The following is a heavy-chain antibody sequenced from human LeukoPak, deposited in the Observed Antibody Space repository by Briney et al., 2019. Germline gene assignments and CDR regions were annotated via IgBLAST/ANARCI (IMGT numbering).Heavy chain of an antibody. CDR3: ARESSGWPESAFDI. CDR1: GFTFSSYA. D-gene: IGHD6-19*01. CDR2: IKQDGSEK. J-gene: IGHJ3*02. Sequence: GGSLRLSCAASGFTFSSYAMSGVRQAPGKGLEWVPNIKQDGSEKYYVDSVKGRFTISRDNAKNSLYLQMNSLRAEDTAVYYCARESSGWPESAFDIWGQGTMVTVSS. V-gene: IGHV3-7*03.